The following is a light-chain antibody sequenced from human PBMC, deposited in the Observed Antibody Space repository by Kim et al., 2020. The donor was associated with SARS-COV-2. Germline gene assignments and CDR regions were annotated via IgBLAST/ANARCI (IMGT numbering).Light chain of an antibody. CDR2: GAF. Sequence: VSPGETAPLSCRANQSVAANLAWYQQKPGQAPRLLIYGAFTRATGIPVRFSGSGSGTDFTLTISSLQPEDFALYFCQHYINWPLTFGGGTKVDIK. J-gene: IGKJ4*01. V-gene: IGKV3D-15*01. CDR1: QSVAAN. CDR3: QHYINWPLT.